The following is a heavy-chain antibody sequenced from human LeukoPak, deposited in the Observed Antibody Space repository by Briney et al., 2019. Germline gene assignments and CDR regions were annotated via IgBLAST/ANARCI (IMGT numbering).Heavy chain of an antibody. CDR3: SRGTGTVDY. CDR2: INPNSGDT. V-gene: IGHV1-2*02. J-gene: IGHJ4*02. Sequence: ASVKVSCKASGYTFTDYYMHWVRQAPGQGPEWMGWINPNSGDTDYAQKLQGRVTMTRDTSITTAYLELSRLTSDDTAVYYCSRGTGTVDYWGQGTLVTVSS. D-gene: IGHD1-7*01. CDR1: GYTFTDYY.